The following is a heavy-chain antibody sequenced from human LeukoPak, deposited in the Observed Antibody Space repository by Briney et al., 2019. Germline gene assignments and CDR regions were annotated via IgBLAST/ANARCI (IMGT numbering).Heavy chain of an antibody. CDR1: GFTFSGSW. Sequence: GGSLRLSCTGSGFTFSGSWMHWVRHAPGKGLVWVSRIVSDGTSTNYADSVKGRFTISRDNAKNTLYLQMNSLRAEDTAVYYCARAFNWNDLGNWGQGTLVTVSS. CDR2: IVSDGTST. D-gene: IGHD1-20*01. V-gene: IGHV3-74*01. J-gene: IGHJ4*02. CDR3: ARAFNWNDLGN.